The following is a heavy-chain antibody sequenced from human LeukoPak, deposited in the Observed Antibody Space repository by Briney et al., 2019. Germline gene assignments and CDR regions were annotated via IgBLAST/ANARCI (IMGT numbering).Heavy chain of an antibody. D-gene: IGHD3-3*01. V-gene: IGHV1-2*02. CDR2: INPNSGGT. CDR3: TSVRYLEGLFGYGMDV. CDR1: GYTFTGYY. J-gene: IGHJ6*02. Sequence: GASVKVSCKASGYTFTGYYMHWVRQAPGQGLEWMGWINPNSGGTNYAQQFQGRDTNSRDKSISTAYMELSRLRACNTTVYYCTSVRYLEGLFGYGMDVWSQGTTVTVSS.